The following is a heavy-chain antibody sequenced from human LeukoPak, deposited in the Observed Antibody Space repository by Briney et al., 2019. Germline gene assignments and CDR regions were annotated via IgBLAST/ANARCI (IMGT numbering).Heavy chain of an antibody. J-gene: IGHJ4*02. D-gene: IGHD3-10*01. CDR2: IYYSGST. Sequence: SETLSLTCTVSGGSISSYYWSWIRQPPGKGLEWIGYIYYSGSTNYNPSLKSRVTISADTSKNQFSLKLSSVTAADTAVYYCARVSYGSGSYVLDYWGQGTLVTVSS. CDR3: ARVSYGSGSYVLDY. V-gene: IGHV4-59*01. CDR1: GGSISSYY.